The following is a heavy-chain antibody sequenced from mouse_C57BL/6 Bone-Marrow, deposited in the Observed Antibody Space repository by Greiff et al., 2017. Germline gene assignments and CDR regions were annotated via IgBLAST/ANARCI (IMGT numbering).Heavy chain of an antibody. V-gene: IGHV14-2*01. CDR3: TRSLSYYGTNY. Sequence: EVQLQQSGAELVKPGASVKLSCTASGFNIKDYYIHWVKQRTEQGLEWIGRIDPEDGETKYAPKFQDKATITANTSSNTAYMQLSSLTPEDTAVYYCTRSLSYYGTNYGGQGTTLTVSA. J-gene: IGHJ2*01. CDR2: IDPEDGET. D-gene: IGHD1-1*01. CDR1: GFNIKDYY.